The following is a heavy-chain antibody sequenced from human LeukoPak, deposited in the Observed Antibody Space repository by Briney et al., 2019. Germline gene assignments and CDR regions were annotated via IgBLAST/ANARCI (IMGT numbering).Heavy chain of an antibody. CDR2: IKQDGSEK. Sequence: PGGSLRLSCAASGFTFSSYWMSWVRQAPGKGLEWVANIKQDGSEKYYVDSVKGRFTISRDNSKNTLYLQMNSLRAEDTAVYYCAKDSGGVPNYFDYWGQGTLVTVSS. CDR1: GFTFSSYW. V-gene: IGHV3-7*03. CDR3: AKDSGGVPNYFDY. J-gene: IGHJ4*02. D-gene: IGHD3-16*01.